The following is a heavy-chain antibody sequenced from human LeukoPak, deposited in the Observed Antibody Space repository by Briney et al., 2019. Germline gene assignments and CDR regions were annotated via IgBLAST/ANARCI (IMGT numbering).Heavy chain of an antibody. D-gene: IGHD5-12*01. Sequence: GGSLRLSCAASGLTFSSYWMSWVRQAPGKGLEWVANIKQDGSEKYYVDSVKGRFTISRDNAKNSLYLQMNSLRAEDTAVYYCTIMAFDYWGQGTLVTVSS. J-gene: IGHJ4*02. V-gene: IGHV3-7*01. CDR3: TIMAFDY. CDR1: GLTFSSYW. CDR2: IKQDGSEK.